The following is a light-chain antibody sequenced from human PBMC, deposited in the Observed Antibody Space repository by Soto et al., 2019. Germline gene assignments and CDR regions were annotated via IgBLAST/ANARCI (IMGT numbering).Light chain of an antibody. V-gene: IGLV2-23*02. CDR3: CSYAGSSTWV. CDR1: SSDVGSYNF. J-gene: IGLJ3*02. Sequence: QSVPTQPASVSGSPGQSITISCSGTSSDVGSYNFVSWYQQHPGKAPKLMIYGVSKRPFGISNRFSGSKSGYTASLTISWLQAENEADYYCCSYAGSSTWVFGGGTKLTVL. CDR2: GVS.